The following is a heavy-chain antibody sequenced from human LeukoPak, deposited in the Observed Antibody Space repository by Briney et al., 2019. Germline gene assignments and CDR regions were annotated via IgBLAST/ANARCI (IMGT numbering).Heavy chain of an antibody. Sequence: SETLSLTCTVSGGSISSSSYYWSWIRQHPGKGLEWIGYIYYSGSTYYNPSLKSRVTISVDTSKNQFSLKLSSVTAADTAVYYCARERKNDFWSGYLPGAYGMDVWGQGTTVTVSS. J-gene: IGHJ6*02. CDR3: ARERKNDFWSGYLPGAYGMDV. D-gene: IGHD3-3*01. CDR2: IYYSGST. V-gene: IGHV4-31*03. CDR1: GGSISSSSYY.